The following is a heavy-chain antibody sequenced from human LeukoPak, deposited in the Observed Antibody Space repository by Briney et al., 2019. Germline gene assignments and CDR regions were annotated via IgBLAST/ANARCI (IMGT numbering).Heavy chain of an antibody. CDR2: IYYSGST. CDR1: GGSISSYY. V-gene: IGHV4-59*08. J-gene: IGHJ4*02. CDR3: ARHRPGITMVRGVIYLSLDY. D-gene: IGHD3-10*01. Sequence: SETLSLTCTVSGGSISSYYWRWVRQPPGKGLEWVGYIYYSGSTNYNPSLKRRVTISVETSNNQFSLKLSSVPAADTAVYYCARHRPGITMVRGVIYLSLDYWGQGTLVTVSS.